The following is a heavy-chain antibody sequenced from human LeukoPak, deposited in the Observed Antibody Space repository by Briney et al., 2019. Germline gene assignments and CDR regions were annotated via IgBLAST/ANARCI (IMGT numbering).Heavy chain of an antibody. V-gene: IGHV1-8*03. CDR3: ARGDLVGADDTNFDY. J-gene: IGHJ4*02. D-gene: IGHD1-26*01. Sequence: ASVNVSFKASGYTFTSYDINWVRQATGQGLEWMGWMNPNSGNTGYAQKFQGRVTITRNSSISTAYMELSSLRSEDTAVYYCARGDLVGADDTNFDYWGQGTLVTVSS. CDR1: GYTFTSYD. CDR2: MNPNSGNT.